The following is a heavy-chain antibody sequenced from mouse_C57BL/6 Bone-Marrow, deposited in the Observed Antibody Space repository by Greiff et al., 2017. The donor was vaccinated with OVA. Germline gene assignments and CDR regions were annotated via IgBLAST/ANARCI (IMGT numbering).Heavy chain of an antibody. D-gene: IGHD2-2*01. V-gene: IGHV1-19*01. J-gene: IGHJ4*01. CDR3: ALWFYAMDY. CDR1: GYTFTDYY. Sequence: EVQLVESGPVLVKPGASVKMSCKASGYTFTDYYMNWVKQSHGKSLEWIGVINPYNGGTSYNQKFKGKATLTVDKSSSTAYMELNSLTSEDSAVYYCALWFYAMDYWGQGTSVTVSS. CDR2: INPYNGGT.